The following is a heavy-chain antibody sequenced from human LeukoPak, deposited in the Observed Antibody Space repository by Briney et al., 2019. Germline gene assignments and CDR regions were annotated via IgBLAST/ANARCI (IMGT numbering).Heavy chain of an antibody. CDR2: IDYRGTA. V-gene: IGHV4-39*01. D-gene: IGHD4-23*01. Sequence: SETLSLTCTVSGASISSSDGYFWAWIRQPPGKGPDWIGIIDYRGTAFYNPSLESRVTISVETSNNFFSLKVRSVSAADTAQYYCARQAGAGTRWDYFDYWGQGIQVTVSP. J-gene: IGHJ4*02. CDR1: GASISSSDGYF. CDR3: ARQAGAGTRWDYFDY.